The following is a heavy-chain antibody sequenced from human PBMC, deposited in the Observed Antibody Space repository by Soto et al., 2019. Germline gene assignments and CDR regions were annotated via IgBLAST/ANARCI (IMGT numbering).Heavy chain of an antibody. Sequence: QVQLQESGPGLVKPSDTLSHTCAVSGYSIRRSNWWGWIRQPPWKGLEWIGYIYYSGRTYYNPSLMSRVTRSVDTSTNQFSRKLSSVTAVDTAVYYWARKNGVIDAFDSCGPGTMVTVSS. J-gene: IGHJ3*02. CDR1: GYSIRRSNW. V-gene: IGHV4-28*01. CDR3: ARKNGVIDAFDS. CDR2: IYYSGRT. D-gene: IGHD4-17*01.